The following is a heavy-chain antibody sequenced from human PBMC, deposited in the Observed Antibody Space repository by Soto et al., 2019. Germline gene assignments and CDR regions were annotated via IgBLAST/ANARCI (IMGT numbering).Heavy chain of an antibody. D-gene: IGHD5-12*01. CDR2: IYWDEDK. Sequence: QITLKESGPTLVKPTQTLTLTCTLSGFSLRTRGVGVGWFRRPPGKALEWLALIYWDEDKWYSPSLKSRLTIADDTSKNQVVLTMTNVDPVDTATYYCAHRPRGYAYYFDYWGQGILVTVSS. CDR1: GFSLRTRGVG. V-gene: IGHV2-5*02. J-gene: IGHJ4*02. CDR3: AHRPRGYAYYFDY.